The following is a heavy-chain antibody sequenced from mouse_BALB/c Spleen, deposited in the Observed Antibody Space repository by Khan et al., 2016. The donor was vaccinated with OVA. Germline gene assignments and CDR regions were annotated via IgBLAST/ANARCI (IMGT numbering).Heavy chain of an antibody. Sequence: VQLQQSGPELVKPGASVKISCKTSGYTFPEYTVHWVKQSLGKSLDWIGVINPKNGGTAYNQKFKGKATLTVDKSSSTAYMEFRSPTSDDSAVYYGARDAGRYWGQGTSVTVAS. CDR1: GYTFPEYT. CDR2: INPKNGGT. J-gene: IGHJ4*01. CDR3: ARDAGRY. D-gene: IGHD3-3*01. V-gene: IGHV1-18*01.